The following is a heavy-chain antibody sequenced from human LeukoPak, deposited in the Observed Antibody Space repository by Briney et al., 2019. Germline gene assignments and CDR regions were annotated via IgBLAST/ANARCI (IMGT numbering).Heavy chain of an antibody. V-gene: IGHV4-4*07. D-gene: IGHD3-10*01. Sequence: SETLSLTCTVSGGSIISYYWSWIRQPAGKGLEWLGHVYSNGRTNYNPSLKSRVTMSVDTSRNQFSLRLNSVTAADTAVYYCAGKTSLYGSGSYCFDYWGQGTLVTVSS. CDR3: AGKTSLYGSGSYCFDY. CDR2: VYSNGRT. J-gene: IGHJ4*02. CDR1: GGSIISYY.